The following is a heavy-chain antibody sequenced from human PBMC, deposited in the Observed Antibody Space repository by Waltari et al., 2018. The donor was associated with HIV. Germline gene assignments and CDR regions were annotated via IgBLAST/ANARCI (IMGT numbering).Heavy chain of an antibody. J-gene: IGHJ3*02. CDR2: ISSSGSTI. D-gene: IGHD3-10*01. CDR3: ARAFMIRGTGAFDI. Sequence: EVQVVESGGGLVQTGGSLRPSFAASGFTFSSYEMNWVRQAPGKGLEWVSYISSSGSTIYFADSVKGRFTMSRDNAKNSLYLRMNSLRAEDTAVYYCARAFMIRGTGAFDIWGQGTMVTVSS. V-gene: IGHV3-48*03. CDR1: GFTFSSYE.